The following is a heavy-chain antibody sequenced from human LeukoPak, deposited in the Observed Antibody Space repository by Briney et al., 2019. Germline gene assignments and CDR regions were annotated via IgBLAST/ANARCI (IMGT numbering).Heavy chain of an antibody. J-gene: IGHJ5*02. D-gene: IGHD2-21*02. CDR1: GFTFSSYA. V-gene: IGHV3-23*01. CDR2: ISGSGGST. Sequence: GGSLRLSCAASGFTFSSYAMSWVRQVPGKGLEWVSVISGSGGSTYYADSVEGRFTISRDNSKKALYLQMNSLRAEDTAVYYCAKDMGDSFKNWFDPWGQGTLVTVSS. CDR3: AKDMGDSFKNWFDP.